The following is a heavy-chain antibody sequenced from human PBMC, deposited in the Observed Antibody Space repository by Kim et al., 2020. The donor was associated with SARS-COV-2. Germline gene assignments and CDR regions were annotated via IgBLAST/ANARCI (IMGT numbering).Heavy chain of an antibody. D-gene: IGHD7-27*01. V-gene: IGHV1-69*13. CDR3: ARALGMATPLPYYYYGMDV. CDR1: GGTFSSYA. Sequence: SVKVSCKASGGTFSSYAISWVRQAPGQGLEWMGGIIPIFGTANYAQKFQGRVTITADESTSTAYMELSSLRSEDTAVYYCARALGMATPLPYYYYGMDVWGQGTTVTVSS. J-gene: IGHJ6*02. CDR2: IIPIFGTA.